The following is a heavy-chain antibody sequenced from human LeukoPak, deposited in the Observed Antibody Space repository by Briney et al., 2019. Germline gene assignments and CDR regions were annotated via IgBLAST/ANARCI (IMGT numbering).Heavy chain of an antibody. D-gene: IGHD5-18*01. J-gene: IGHJ6*02. CDR1: GFTFSSYD. CDR3: AKDPSGDSFGSYGLDV. Sequence: GGSLRLSWAASGFTFSSYDMHWVRQAPGKGLEWVAVISYDGSNKYYAASVKGRFTISRDNSKNTLYLQMNSRRPEDTAVYYCAKDPSGDSFGSYGLDVWGQGTTVTVSS. CDR2: ISYDGSNK. V-gene: IGHV3-30*18.